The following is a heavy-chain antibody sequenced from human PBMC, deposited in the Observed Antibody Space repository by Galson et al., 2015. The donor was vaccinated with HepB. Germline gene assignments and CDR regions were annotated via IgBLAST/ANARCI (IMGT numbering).Heavy chain of an antibody. V-gene: IGHV1-18*01. J-gene: IGHJ5*02. CDR1: GYTFTSYG. Sequence: SVKVSCKASGYTFTSYGISWVRQAPGQGLEWMGWISAYNGNTNYAQKLQGRVTMTTDTSTSTAYMELRGLRSDDTAVYYCARDQTTGSAWFDPWGQGTLVTVSS. D-gene: IGHD1-1*01. CDR3: ARDQTTGSAWFDP. CDR2: ISAYNGNT.